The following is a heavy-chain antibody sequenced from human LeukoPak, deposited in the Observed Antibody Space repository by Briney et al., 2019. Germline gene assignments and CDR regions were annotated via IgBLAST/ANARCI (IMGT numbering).Heavy chain of an antibody. CDR2: IYYSGST. J-gene: IGHJ4*02. D-gene: IGHD3-10*01. Sequence: SETLSLTCTVSGGSISSYYWSWIRQPPGKGLEWIGYIYYSGSTNYNPSLKSRVTISVDKSKNQFSLKLSSVTAADTAFYYCARGPPLDGSGSHLDYWGQGTLVTVSS. CDR1: GGSISSYY. CDR3: ARGPPLDGSGSHLDY. V-gene: IGHV4-59*01.